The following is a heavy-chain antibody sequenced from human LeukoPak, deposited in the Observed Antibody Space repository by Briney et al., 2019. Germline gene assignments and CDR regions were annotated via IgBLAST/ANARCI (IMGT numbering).Heavy chain of an antibody. V-gene: IGHV1-2*02. D-gene: IGHD6-13*01. J-gene: IGHJ5*02. CDR3: ARGNEAAAGIGWFDP. Sequence: ASVKVSCKASGYTFTGYYMHWVRQAPGQGLEWMGWINPNSGGTNYAQKFQGRVTMTRDTSISTAYMELSRLRSDDTAVYYCARGNEAAAGIGWFDPWGQRTLVTVSS. CDR1: GYTFTGYY. CDR2: INPNSGGT.